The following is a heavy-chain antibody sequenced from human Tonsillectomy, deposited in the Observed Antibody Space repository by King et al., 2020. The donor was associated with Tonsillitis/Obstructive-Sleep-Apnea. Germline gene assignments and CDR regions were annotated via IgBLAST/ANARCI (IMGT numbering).Heavy chain of an antibody. J-gene: IGHJ4*02. D-gene: IGHD5-12*01. CDR2: INPSGGIT. CDR1: GYTFTSYY. V-gene: IGHV1-46*01. CDR3: ARTGIVATTTSFDY. Sequence: QLVQSGAEVKKPGASVKVACKASGYTFTSYYMHWWRQAPGQGLEWMGIINPSGGITSYAQKYKGRVTMTRDTSTSTVYMELSSLRSEDTAVYYCARTGIVATTTSFDYWGQGTLVTVSS.